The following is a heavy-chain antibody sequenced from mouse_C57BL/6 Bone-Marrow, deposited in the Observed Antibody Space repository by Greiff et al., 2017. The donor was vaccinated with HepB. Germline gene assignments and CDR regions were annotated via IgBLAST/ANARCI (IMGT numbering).Heavy chain of an antibody. J-gene: IGHJ1*03. CDR2: IRNKANNHAT. D-gene: IGHD1-1*01. V-gene: IGHV6-6*01. CDR3: TRGDYYGSSFYWYFDV. Sequence: DVKLVESGGGLVQPGGSMKLSCAASGFTFSDAWMDWVRQSPEKGLEWVAEIRNKANNHATYYAESVKGRFTISRDDSKSSVYLQMNSLRAEDTGSYYCTRGDYYGSSFYWYFDVWGTGTTVTVSS. CDR1: GFTFSDAW.